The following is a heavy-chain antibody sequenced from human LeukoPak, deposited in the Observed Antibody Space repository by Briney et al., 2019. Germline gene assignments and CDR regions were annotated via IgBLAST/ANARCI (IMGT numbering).Heavy chain of an antibody. Sequence: KPGGSLRLSCAASGFTFNTYAMHWVRQAPGKGLEWVAVMSSDGNKNYYADSVKGRFTISRDNSKDTLYLEMHSLIREDTAVYYCARDLRGDYDFWSGRFPIDWGRGTLVTVPS. CDR2: MSSDGNKN. D-gene: IGHD3-3*01. CDR3: ARDLRGDYDFWSGRFPID. J-gene: IGHJ4*02. CDR1: GFTFNTYA. V-gene: IGHV3-30*04.